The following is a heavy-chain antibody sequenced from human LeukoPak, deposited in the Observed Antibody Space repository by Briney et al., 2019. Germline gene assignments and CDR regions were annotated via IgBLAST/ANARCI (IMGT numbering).Heavy chain of an antibody. CDR1: GGSISSYY. Sequence: SETLSLTCTISGGSISSYYWSWIRQPAGKGLEWIGRIHTSGSTNYSPSLKSRVTISVDTSKNQFSLKLSSVTAADTAVYYCARDLGPAAAGPNWGQGTLVTVSS. CDR3: ARDLGPAAAGPN. D-gene: IGHD6-13*01. J-gene: IGHJ4*02. V-gene: IGHV4-4*07. CDR2: IHTSGST.